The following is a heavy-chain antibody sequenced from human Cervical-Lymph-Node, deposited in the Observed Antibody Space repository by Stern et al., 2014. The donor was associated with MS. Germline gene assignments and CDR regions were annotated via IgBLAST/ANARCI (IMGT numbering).Heavy chain of an antibody. D-gene: IGHD3-9*01. CDR1: GFMFDEYA. J-gene: IGHJ4*02. CDR2: ISWNSNTI. Sequence: EVQLVQSGGGLVRPGRSLRLSCVASGFMFDEYAMHWVRQAPGQGLEWVSGISWNSNTIGYAESVKGRFTISRDNAKNSLYLQVSSLRAEDTAFYYCAKGFSRQGFFDWIRWGQGTLVTVSS. V-gene: IGHV3-9*01. CDR3: AKGFSRQGFFDWIR.